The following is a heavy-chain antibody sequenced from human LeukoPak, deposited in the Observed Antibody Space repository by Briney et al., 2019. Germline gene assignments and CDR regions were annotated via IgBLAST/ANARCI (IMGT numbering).Heavy chain of an antibody. CDR2: IRYDGSGK. Sequence: PGGSLRLSCAASGFTFSSYGMHWVRQAPGKGLEWVAFIRYDGSGKYYADSVKGRFTISRDNSKSTLYLQMNSLRAEDTAVYYCAELGITMIGGVWGKGTTVTISS. J-gene: IGHJ6*04. D-gene: IGHD3-10*02. CDR1: GFTFSSYG. V-gene: IGHV3-30*02. CDR3: AELGITMIGGV.